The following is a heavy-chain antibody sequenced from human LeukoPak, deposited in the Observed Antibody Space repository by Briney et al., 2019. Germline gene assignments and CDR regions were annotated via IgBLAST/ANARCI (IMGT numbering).Heavy chain of an antibody. J-gene: IGHJ4*02. V-gene: IGHV4-59*12. CDR1: GGSISNDY. Sequence: PSETLSLTCTVSGGSISNDYWSWIRQSPEKGLEWVGDFHHSGSSNNNPSLKSRVTMSVDKAKNQFSLKLTSVTAADTALYYCTRVEGFRYFDYWGQGTLVTVSS. CDR2: FHHSGSS. CDR3: TRVEGFRYFDY. D-gene: IGHD3-3*01.